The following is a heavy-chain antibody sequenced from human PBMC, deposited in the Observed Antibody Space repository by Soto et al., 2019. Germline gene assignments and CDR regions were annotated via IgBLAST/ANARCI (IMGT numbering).Heavy chain of an antibody. D-gene: IGHD3-22*01. CDR2: ITFSSDEN. J-gene: IGHJ6*02. Sequence: QVTLKESGPVLLKPTEPLTLTCTVSGFSLRIARMGVSWIRQPPGKALERLAHITFSSDENSYNTPLKGRFTLSKDTYKSQVVLTMTYMDPVDTATYFCARMLAVNYYYYTVDVWGEGTTVTVSS. CDR3: ARMLAVNYYYYTVDV. CDR1: GFSLRIARMG. V-gene: IGHV2-26*01.